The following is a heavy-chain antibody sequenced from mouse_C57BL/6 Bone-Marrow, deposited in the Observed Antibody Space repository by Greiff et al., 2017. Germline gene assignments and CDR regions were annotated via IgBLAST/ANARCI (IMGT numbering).Heavy chain of an antibody. D-gene: IGHD2-3*01. Sequence: VQLQESGAELVRPGTSVKMSCKASGYTFTNYWIGWAKQRPGHGLEWIGDIYPGGGYTNYNEKFKGKATLTADKSSSTAYIQFSSLTSEDSAIYYCAREGGDGYFQFAYWGQWTLVTVSA. CDR1: GYTFTNYW. J-gene: IGHJ3*01. CDR2: IYPGGGYT. V-gene: IGHV1-63*01. CDR3: AREGGDGYFQFAY.